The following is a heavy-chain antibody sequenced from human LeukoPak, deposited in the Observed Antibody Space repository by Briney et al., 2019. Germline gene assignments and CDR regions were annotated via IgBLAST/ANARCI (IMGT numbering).Heavy chain of an antibody. CDR3: AIRRGYSYGEFDY. D-gene: IGHD5-18*01. V-gene: IGHV3-23*01. CDR1: GFTFSSYA. CDR2: ISGSGGST. Sequence: GASLRLSCAASGFTFSSYAMSWVRQAAGKGLEWVSAISGSGGSTYYADSVKGRLTISRDNSKNTLYLQMNSLRAEDTAVYYCAIRRGYSYGEFDYWGQGTLVTVSS. J-gene: IGHJ4*02.